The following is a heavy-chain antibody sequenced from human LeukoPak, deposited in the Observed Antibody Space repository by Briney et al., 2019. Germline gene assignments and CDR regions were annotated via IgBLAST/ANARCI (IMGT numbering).Heavy chain of an antibody. CDR3: AGVALIFGVGTSANY. V-gene: IGHV1-46*01. CDR2: INPSGGST. CDR1: GYTITSYY. J-gene: IGHJ4*02. D-gene: IGHD3-3*01. Sequence: GASVKVSCKTSGYTITSYYMHLVRQAPGQGLEWMGIINPSGGSTSYAQKFQGRVTMTTDTSTSTAYTELRSLRSDDTAVYYCAGVALIFGVGTSANYWGQGTLVTVSS.